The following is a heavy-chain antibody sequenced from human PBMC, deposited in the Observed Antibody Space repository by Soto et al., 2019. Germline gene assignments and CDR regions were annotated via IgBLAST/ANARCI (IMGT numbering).Heavy chain of an antibody. CDR1: GGSISSYY. CDR2: MYYSGNT. J-gene: IGHJ3*02. CDR3: ARARGYDCDDTSCRDLDGFDI. V-gene: IGHV4-59*01. D-gene: IGHD2-2*01. Sequence: ETLSLTCIVSGGSISSYYWSWIRQPPGKGLEWIGYMYYSGNTNYNPSLKSRSTISGGTSKNQFSLKLSAVTAADTAVYYCARARGYDCDDTSCRDLDGFDIWGQGTMVTVSS.